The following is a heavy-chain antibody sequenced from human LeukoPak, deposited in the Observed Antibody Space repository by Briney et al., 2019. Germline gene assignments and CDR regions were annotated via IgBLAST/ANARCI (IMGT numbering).Heavy chain of an antibody. D-gene: IGHD5-18*01. V-gene: IGHV3-48*01. CDR2: ISSSSTI. CDR3: ARGGYSYGR. J-gene: IGHJ4*02. CDR1: GFTFSSYS. Sequence: GGSLRLSCVASGFTFSSYSMNWVRQAPGKGLEWVSYISSSSTIYYADSVKGRFTISRDNAKNSLYLQMNSLRAEDTAVYYCARGGYSYGRWGQGTLVTVSS.